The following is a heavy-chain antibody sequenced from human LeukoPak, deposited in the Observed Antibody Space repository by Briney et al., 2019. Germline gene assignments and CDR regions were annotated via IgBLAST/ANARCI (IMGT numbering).Heavy chain of an antibody. D-gene: IGHD5-12*01. J-gene: IGHJ4*02. V-gene: IGHV3-21*01. CDR3: ARPGTSNMVAIDY. CDR2: ISSSSSYI. Sequence: GGSLRLSCAASGFTFSSYSMNWVRQAPGKGLEWVSSISSSSSYIYYADSVKGRFTISRDNAKNSLYLQMNSLRAEDTAVYYCARPGTSNMVAIDYWGQGTLVTVSS. CDR1: GFTFSSYS.